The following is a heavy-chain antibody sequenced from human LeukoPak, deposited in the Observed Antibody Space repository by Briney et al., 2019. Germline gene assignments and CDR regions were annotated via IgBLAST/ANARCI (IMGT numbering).Heavy chain of an antibody. V-gene: IGHV1-18*01. J-gene: IGHJ3*02. D-gene: IGHD2-2*02. CDR3: ARGMSGYTEDPFDI. CDR1: GYTFTSYS. CDR2: ISAYNGNT. Sequence: ASVKVYCKASGYTFTSYSINWVRQAPGQGLEWMAWISAYNGNTNYAQKFHGRVTLTRDTSTSIAYMELRSLRSDDTAVYFCARGMSGYTEDPFDIWGQGTVVTVSS.